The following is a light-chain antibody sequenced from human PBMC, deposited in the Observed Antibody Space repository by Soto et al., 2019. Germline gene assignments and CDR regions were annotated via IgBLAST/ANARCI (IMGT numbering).Light chain of an antibody. CDR1: QSIRSY. CDR3: QQRSNWPPMYT. CDR2: DAS. Sequence: EIVLTQSPATLSLSPGDRATLSCRASQSIRSYLAWYQQKPGQAPRLLIYDASNRATGIPARFSGSGSGTDFTLTISSLEPEDFAFYYCQQRSNWPPMYTFGQGTKLEIK. J-gene: IGKJ2*01. V-gene: IGKV3-11*01.